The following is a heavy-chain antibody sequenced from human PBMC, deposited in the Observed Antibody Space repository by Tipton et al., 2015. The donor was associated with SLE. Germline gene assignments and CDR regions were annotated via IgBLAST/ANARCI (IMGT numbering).Heavy chain of an antibody. V-gene: IGHV4-59*12. J-gene: IGHJ6*03. CDR3: ARVPSFYLHYKDV. CDR1: GGSISSYY. CDR2: ISYSGST. D-gene: IGHD2/OR15-2a*01. Sequence: TLSLTCTVSGGSISSYYWSWIRQPPGKGLEWIGYISYSGSTNYNPSLKSRVTISVDTSKNQFSLKLSSVTAADTAVYYCARVPSFYLHYKDVWGKGITVPVSS.